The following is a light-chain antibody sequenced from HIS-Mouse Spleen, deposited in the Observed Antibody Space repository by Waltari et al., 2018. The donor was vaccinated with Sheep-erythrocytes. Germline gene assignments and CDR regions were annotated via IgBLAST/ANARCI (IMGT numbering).Light chain of an antibody. CDR3: QVWDSSSDHYV. V-gene: IGLV3-1*01. J-gene: IGLJ1*01. Sequence: LTQPRSVSVSPGQTASITCSGDKLGDKYACWYQQKPGQSPVLVIYQDSKRPSGIPERFSGSNSGNTATLTISRVEAGDEADYYCQVWDSSSDHYVFGTGTKVTVL. CDR1: KLGDKY. CDR2: QDS.